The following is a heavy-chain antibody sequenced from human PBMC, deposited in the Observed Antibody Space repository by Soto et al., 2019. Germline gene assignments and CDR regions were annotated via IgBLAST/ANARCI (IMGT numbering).Heavy chain of an antibody. CDR1: GFTFDDYA. Sequence: PGGSLRLSCAASGFTFDDYAMHWVRQAPGKGLEWVSGISWNSGSIGYADSVKGRFTISRDNAKNSLYLQMNSLRAEDTALYYCAKDKSILTGYRPSYGMDVWGQGTTVTVSS. J-gene: IGHJ6*02. V-gene: IGHV3-9*01. D-gene: IGHD3-9*01. CDR2: ISWNSGSI. CDR3: AKDKSILTGYRPSYGMDV.